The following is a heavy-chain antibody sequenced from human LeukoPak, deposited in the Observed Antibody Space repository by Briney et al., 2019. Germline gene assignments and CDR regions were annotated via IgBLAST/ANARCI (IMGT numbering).Heavy chain of an antibody. CDR2: IKQDGSEK. V-gene: IGHV3-7*01. Sequence: PGGSLRLSCAVSGFTFSSYWMSWVRQAPGKGLEWVANIKQDGSEKYYVDSVKGRFTISRDNAKNSLYLQMNSLRAEDTAVYYCARDRWQWLVYNWFDPWGQGTLVTVSS. D-gene: IGHD6-19*01. CDR1: GFTFSSYW. CDR3: ARDRWQWLVYNWFDP. J-gene: IGHJ5*02.